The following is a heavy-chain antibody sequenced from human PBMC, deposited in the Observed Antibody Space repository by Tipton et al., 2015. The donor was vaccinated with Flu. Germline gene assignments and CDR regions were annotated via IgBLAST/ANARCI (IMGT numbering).Heavy chain of an antibody. D-gene: IGHD2-21*02. Sequence: TLSLTCTVSGGSISNNYWSWIRQPPGKGLEWIGYIYYSGNTNYNPSLKSRVTTSVDTSKNQFSLKLSSVTAADTAVYYCARHTYCGGDCYSSYFNLWGRGTLVTVSS. V-gene: IGHV4-59*08. J-gene: IGHJ2*01. CDR3: ARHTYCGGDCYSSYFNL. CDR2: IYYSGNT. CDR1: GGSISNNY.